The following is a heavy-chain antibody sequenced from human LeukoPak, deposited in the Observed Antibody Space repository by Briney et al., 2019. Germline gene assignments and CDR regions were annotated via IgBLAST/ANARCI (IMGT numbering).Heavy chain of an antibody. V-gene: IGHV3-23*01. CDR1: GGSFSGYY. Sequence: PSETLSLTCAVYGGSFSGYYWSWIRQAPGKGLEWVSSISNSGGSTYYADSVKGRFTISRDNSKNTLYLQMNSLRAEDTAVYYCAKEGFDSWGQGTLVTVSS. J-gene: IGHJ4*02. CDR2: ISNSGGST. CDR3: AKEGFDS.